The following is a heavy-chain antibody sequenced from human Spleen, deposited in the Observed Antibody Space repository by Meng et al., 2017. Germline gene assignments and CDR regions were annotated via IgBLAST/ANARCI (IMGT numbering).Heavy chain of an antibody. V-gene: IGHV3-7*01. J-gene: IGHJ6*02. Sequence: GESLKISCAASGFTFSSYAMSWVRQAPGKGLEWVANIKQDGSEKYYVDSVKGRFTISRDNAKNSLYPQMNSLRAEDTAVYYCATSGPYYGSGSYGLWYYYGMDVWGQGTTVTVSS. CDR1: GFTFSSYA. CDR3: ATSGPYYGSGSYGLWYYYGMDV. CDR2: IKQDGSEK. D-gene: IGHD3-10*01.